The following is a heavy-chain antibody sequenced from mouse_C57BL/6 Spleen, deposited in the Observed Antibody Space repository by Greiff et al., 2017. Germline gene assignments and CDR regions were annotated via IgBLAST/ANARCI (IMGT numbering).Heavy chain of an antibody. CDR2: IYPGDGDT. J-gene: IGHJ2*01. D-gene: IGHD1-1*02. Sequence: VQLQQSGPELVKPGASVKISCKASGYAFSSSWMNWVKQRPGKGLEWIGRIYPGDGDTNYNGKFKGKATLTADKSSSPAYMQLSSLTSEDSAVYFCARSGGTGRYYFDYWGQGTTLTVSS. CDR3: ARSGGTGRYYFDY. V-gene: IGHV1-82*01. CDR1: GYAFSSSW.